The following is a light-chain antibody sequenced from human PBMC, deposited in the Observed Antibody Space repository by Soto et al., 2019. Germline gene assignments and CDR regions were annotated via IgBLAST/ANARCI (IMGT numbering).Light chain of an antibody. Sequence: QSVLTQPHSVSAAPGQKVTISCSGSSSNIGNNYVSWYQQLPGTAPKLLIYDNNKRPSGIPDRFSGSKSGTSATLGITGLQTGDEADYYCGTWDSSLSAGVFGTGTKGTVL. CDR2: DNN. J-gene: IGLJ1*01. CDR3: GTWDSSLSAGV. CDR1: SSNIGNNY. V-gene: IGLV1-51*01.